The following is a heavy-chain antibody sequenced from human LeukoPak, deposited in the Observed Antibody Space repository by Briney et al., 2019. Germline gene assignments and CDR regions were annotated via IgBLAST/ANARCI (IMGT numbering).Heavy chain of an antibody. D-gene: IGHD3-10*01. Sequence: SETLSLTCTVSGGSISSSSYYWGWIRQPPGKGLEWIGSIYYSGSTYYNPSLKSRVTISVDTSKNQFSLNLSSVTAADTAVYFCSRLQWFGDLGSYWGQGTLVTVSS. J-gene: IGHJ4*02. CDR2: IYYSGST. CDR3: SRLQWFGDLGSY. V-gene: IGHV4-39*01. CDR1: GGSISSSSYY.